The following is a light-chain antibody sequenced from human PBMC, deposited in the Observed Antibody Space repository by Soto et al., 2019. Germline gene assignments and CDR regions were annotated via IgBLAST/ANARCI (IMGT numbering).Light chain of an antibody. V-gene: IGKV3-20*01. J-gene: IGKJ5*01. CDR3: QQYGSSLIT. CDR1: QSLSSN. CDR2: GAS. Sequence: EIVMTQSPATLSVSPGERVTLSCRASQSLSSNLAWYQQKPGQAPRLLIYGASSRATGIPDRFSGSGSGTDFTLTISRLEPEDFAVYYCQQYGSSLITFGQGTRLEIK.